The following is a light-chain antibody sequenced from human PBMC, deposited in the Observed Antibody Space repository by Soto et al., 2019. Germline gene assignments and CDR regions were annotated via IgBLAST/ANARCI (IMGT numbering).Light chain of an antibody. CDR3: QQHSSSSPYT. CDR2: KAS. Sequence: DIQMTQSPSTLSASVGDRVTITCRASQSISSWLAWYQQKSGKAPNLLIYKASTLGSGAPSRFSGGGSGTEFTLTISSLQPDDFATYYCQQHSSSSPYTFGQGTKLEIK. V-gene: IGKV1-5*03. J-gene: IGKJ2*01. CDR1: QSISSW.